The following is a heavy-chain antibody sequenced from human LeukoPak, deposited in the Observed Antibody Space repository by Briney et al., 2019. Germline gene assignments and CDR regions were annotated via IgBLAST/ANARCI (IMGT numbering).Heavy chain of an antibody. D-gene: IGHD3-10*01. Sequence: PGGSLRLSCAVSGFTFSTKSMNWVRQAPGKGLEWVSYITADSGTTYYADSVKGRFTISRDNAKNSLYLQMNSLRDEDTAVYYCARNLKYYGEPPGSRFDPWGQGTLVTVSS. CDR2: ITADSGTT. CDR3: ARNLKYYGEPPGSRFDP. J-gene: IGHJ5*02. CDR1: GFTFSTKS. V-gene: IGHV3-48*02.